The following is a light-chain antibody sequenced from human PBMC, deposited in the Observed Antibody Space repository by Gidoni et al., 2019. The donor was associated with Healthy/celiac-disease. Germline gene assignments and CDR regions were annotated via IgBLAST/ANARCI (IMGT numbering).Light chain of an antibody. CDR2: AAS. J-gene: IGKJ3*01. V-gene: IGKV1-39*01. CDR1: QSISSY. Sequence: DIQMTQSPSSLSASVGDRVTITCRASQSISSYVKWYQQKPGKAPKLLIYAASSLQSGVPSRFSGRGSGTDFTLTISSLQPEDFATYDCQQSYSTPFTFGPGTKVEIK. CDR3: QQSYSTPFT.